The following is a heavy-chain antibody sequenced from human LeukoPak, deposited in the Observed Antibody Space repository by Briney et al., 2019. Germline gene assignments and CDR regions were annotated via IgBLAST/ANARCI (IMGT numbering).Heavy chain of an antibody. D-gene: IGHD6-13*01. V-gene: IGHV3-23*01. CDR1: GFTFNNYA. J-gene: IGHJ6*03. CDR2: ITGSGGST. Sequence: GGSLRHSCAASGFTFNNYAMSWVRQAPGKGLQWVSTITGSGGSTYSADSVKGRLTISRDNSKNTLYLQMNSLRADDTALYYCARNQDSSWYYYYMDFWGKGTTVTVSS. CDR3: ARNQDSSWYYYYMDF.